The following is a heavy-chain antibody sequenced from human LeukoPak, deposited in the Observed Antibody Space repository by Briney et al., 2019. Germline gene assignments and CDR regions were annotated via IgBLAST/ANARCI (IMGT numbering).Heavy chain of an antibody. CDR2: IYYSGST. CDR1: GGSISSYY. CDR3: ARLDYGDYGGVDY. D-gene: IGHD4-17*01. V-gene: IGHV4-59*01. J-gene: IGHJ4*02. Sequence: PSETLSLTCTVSGGSISSYYWSWIRQPPGKGLEWIGYIYYSGSTNYNPSLKSRVTISVDTSKNQFSLKLSSVTAADTAVYYCARLDYGDYGGVDYWGQGTLVTVSS.